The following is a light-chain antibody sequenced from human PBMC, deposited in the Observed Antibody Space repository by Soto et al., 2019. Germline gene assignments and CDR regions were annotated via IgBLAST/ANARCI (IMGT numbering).Light chain of an antibody. Sequence: EIVLTQSPGTLSLSPGERATLSCRASQSVSSSYLAWYQQKLGQAPRLLIYGASSRATGIPDRFSGSGSGTDSTLTISRLEPEDFAVYYCQQYGSSPWTFGQGTKVEIK. J-gene: IGKJ1*01. CDR2: GAS. V-gene: IGKV3-20*01. CDR1: QSVSSSY. CDR3: QQYGSSPWT.